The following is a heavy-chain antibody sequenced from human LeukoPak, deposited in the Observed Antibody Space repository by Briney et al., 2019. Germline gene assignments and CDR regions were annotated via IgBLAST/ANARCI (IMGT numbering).Heavy chain of an antibody. CDR3: ARLKLELPYYFDY. Sequence: GESLKISCKGSGYSFTSYWIGRVRQMPGKGLEWMGIIYPGDSDTTYSPSFQGQVTISADKSVSTAYLQWSSLKASDTAMYYCARLKLELPYYFDYWGQGTLVTVSS. V-gene: IGHV5-51*01. CDR1: GYSFTSYW. J-gene: IGHJ4*02. CDR2: IYPGDSDT. D-gene: IGHD1-7*01.